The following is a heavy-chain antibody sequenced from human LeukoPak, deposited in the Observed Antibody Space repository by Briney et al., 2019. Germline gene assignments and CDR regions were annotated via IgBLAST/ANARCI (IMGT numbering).Heavy chain of an antibody. CDR2: INHSGSP. V-gene: IGHV4-34*01. D-gene: IGHD5-24*01. J-gene: IGHJ4*02. CDR1: GGSFSGYY. CDR3: ARGGDGSFDY. Sequence: SETLSLTCAVYGGSFSGYYWNWIRQPPGKGLEWIGEINHSGSPNYNPSLKSRLTISVDTSKNQFSLKLSSVTAADTAVYYCARGGDGSFDYWGQGTLVTVSS.